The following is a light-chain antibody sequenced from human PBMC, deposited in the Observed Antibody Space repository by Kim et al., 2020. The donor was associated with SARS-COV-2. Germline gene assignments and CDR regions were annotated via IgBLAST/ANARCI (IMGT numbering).Light chain of an antibody. CDR1: QSLVHSDGNTY. V-gene: IGKV2-30*02. J-gene: IGKJ2*01. CDR2: KVS. CDR3: MAGTHWPPMYA. Sequence: DVVMTQSPLPLPVTLGQAASISCRSSQSLVHSDGNTYLNWFQQRPGQSPRRLIYKVSIRDSGVPDRFSGSGSGSDFTLKISRVEADDVGIYYCMAGTHWPPMYAFGQGTKLEI.